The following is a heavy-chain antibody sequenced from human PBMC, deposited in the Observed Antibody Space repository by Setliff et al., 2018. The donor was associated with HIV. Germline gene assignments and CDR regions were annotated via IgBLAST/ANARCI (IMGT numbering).Heavy chain of an antibody. Sequence: ASVKVSCKSSGYTFTDYFIHWVRQAPGQGLEWIGRINPNKATTDSAQKFQGRVAMTRDTSLNTVYMELNRLTSDDTAVYYCARWGGGSTGAFDFWGRGTMVTVSS. V-gene: IGHV1-2*06. CDR1: GYTFTDYF. CDR3: ARWGGGSTGAFDF. D-gene: IGHD3-10*01. J-gene: IGHJ3*01. CDR2: INPNKATT.